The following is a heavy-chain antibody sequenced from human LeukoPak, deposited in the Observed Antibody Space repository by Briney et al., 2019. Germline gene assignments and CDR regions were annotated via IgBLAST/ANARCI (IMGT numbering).Heavy chain of an antibody. J-gene: IGHJ4*02. V-gene: IGHV3-13*01. Sequence: GGSLRLSCAASGFTFSSFDMHWVRQPTGQGLEWVSTIGTASDTYYPGSVEGRFTLSRDNAKNSLYLQMNSLRAEDTAVYYCARGGAYCSSTSCYFDYWGQGTLVTVSS. CDR3: ARGGAYCSSTSCYFDY. CDR1: GFTFSSFD. D-gene: IGHD2-2*01. CDR2: IGTASDT.